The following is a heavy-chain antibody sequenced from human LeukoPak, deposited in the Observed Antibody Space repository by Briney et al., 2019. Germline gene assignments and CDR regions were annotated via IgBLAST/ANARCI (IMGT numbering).Heavy chain of an antibody. J-gene: IGHJ6*03. CDR3: AKDVAPSNYYYMDV. CDR1: GFTFSGYG. Sequence: GGSLRLSCAASGFTFSGYGMHWVRQAPGKGLEWVAFVRYDGRNKQFADSVKGRFTMSRDNTKKTLFLLMNSLTSEDTAVYYCAKDVAPSNYYYMDVWGKGTTVTVSS. V-gene: IGHV3-30*02. CDR2: VRYDGRNK.